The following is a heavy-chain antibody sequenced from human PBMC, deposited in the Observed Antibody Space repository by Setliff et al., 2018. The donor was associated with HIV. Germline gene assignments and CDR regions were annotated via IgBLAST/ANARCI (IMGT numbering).Heavy chain of an antibody. CDR2: INSDGSST. J-gene: IGHJ4*02. V-gene: IGHV3-74*01. CDR1: GFTFSSYW. CDR3: ARVRLYNTALDY. Sequence: GGSLRLSCAASGFTFSSYWMHSVRQAPGKGLVWVSRINSDGSSTYHADSVKGRFTLSRDTSKNTLFLQMNSLRPEDTAVYYCARVRLYNTALDYWGQGTLVTVSS. D-gene: IGHD3-3*01.